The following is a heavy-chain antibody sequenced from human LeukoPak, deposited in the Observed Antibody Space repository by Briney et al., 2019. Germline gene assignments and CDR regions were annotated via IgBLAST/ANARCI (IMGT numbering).Heavy chain of an antibody. J-gene: IGHJ6*03. CDR3: ARSGAPGPHYYYMDV. CDR2: INPNNGAT. D-gene: IGHD5-12*01. V-gene: IGHV1-2*02. CDR1: GYTLTGYY. Sequence: ASVKVSCKASGYTLTGYYVHWVRQAPGQGLEWMGWINPNNGATNFARKFQGRVTMTKATSISTAYMELNRLTSDDTAVYYCARSGAPGPHYYYMDVWGKGTTVTVSS.